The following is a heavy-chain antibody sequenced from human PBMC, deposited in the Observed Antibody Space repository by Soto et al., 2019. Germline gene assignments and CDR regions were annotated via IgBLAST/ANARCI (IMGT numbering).Heavy chain of an antibody. CDR1: GFIFSRYG. Sequence: PGGSLRLSCATSGFIFSRYGIHWVRQTPGKGLEWVAVAWYDGIRQSYGDSVRGRFTVSRDSSTNVVHLQMNSLRAEDTGLYYCASDCDTSSHLSWIDFWGQGILVTVSS. D-gene: IGHD2-2*01. J-gene: IGHJ5*01. CDR2: AWYDGIRQ. CDR3: ASDCDTSSHLSWIDF. V-gene: IGHV3-33*01.